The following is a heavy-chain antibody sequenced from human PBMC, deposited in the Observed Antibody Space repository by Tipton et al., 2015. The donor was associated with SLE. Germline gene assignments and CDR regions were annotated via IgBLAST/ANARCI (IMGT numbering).Heavy chain of an antibody. CDR2: ISAYNGNT. D-gene: IGHD2-8*01. Sequence: QSGAEVKKPGASVKVSCKASGYTFTSYGISWVRQAPGQGLEWMGWISAYNGNTNYAQKLQGRVTMTTDTSTSTAYTELRSLRSDDTAVYYCARVRTDIVLMVYARFFDYWGQGTLVTVSS. J-gene: IGHJ4*02. CDR3: ARVRTDIVLMVYARFFDY. V-gene: IGHV1-18*01. CDR1: GYTFTSYG.